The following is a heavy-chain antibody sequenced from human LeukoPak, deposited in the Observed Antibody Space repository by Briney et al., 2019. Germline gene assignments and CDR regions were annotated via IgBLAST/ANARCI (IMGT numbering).Heavy chain of an antibody. Sequence: PSETLSLTCTVSGGSISSYYWSWIRQPPGKGLEWIGYIHYSGSTHYNPSLKSRVTISVDTSKNQFSLKLSSVTAADTAVYYCVRGIVVVAQLGYYFYYMDVWGKGTTVTISS. V-gene: IGHV4-59*08. D-gene: IGHD2-15*01. CDR3: VRGIVVVAQLGYYFYYMDV. J-gene: IGHJ6*03. CDR1: GGSISSYY. CDR2: IHYSGST.